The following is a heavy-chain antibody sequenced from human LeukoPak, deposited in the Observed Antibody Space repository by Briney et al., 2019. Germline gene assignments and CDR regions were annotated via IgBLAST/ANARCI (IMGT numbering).Heavy chain of an antibody. V-gene: IGHV4-4*02. Sequence: SETLSLTCGVSGGSISGTNWWSWVRQPPAQGLEWIGEISLRGLTNYNPSLRSRLTMSLDESKNQVSLNLTSVTAADTAVYYCSRERGPFSPFGFWGQGTLVSVHS. J-gene: IGHJ4*02. CDR2: ISLRGLT. CDR3: SRERGPFSPFGF. CDR1: GGSISGTNW. D-gene: IGHD3-10*01.